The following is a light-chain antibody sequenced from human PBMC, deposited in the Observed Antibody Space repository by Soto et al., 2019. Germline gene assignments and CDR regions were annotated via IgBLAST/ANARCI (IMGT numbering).Light chain of an antibody. Sequence: QSVLTQPPSASGTPGQRVTISCSGSSSNIGSNTVNWYQQLPGTAPKLLIYSDNQRPSGVPDRFSGSKSGTSASLAISGLKYEDEADYYCTTWDDSLNMVFGGGTKLTVL. CDR3: TTWDDSLNMV. CDR1: SSNIGSNT. J-gene: IGLJ2*01. V-gene: IGLV1-44*01. CDR2: SDN.